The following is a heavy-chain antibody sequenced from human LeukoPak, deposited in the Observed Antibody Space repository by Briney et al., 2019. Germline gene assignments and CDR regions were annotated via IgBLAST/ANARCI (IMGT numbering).Heavy chain of an antibody. Sequence: GASVKVSCKASGYTFTSYAMNWVRQAPGQGLEWMVWINTNTGNPTYAQGFTGRFVFSLDTSVSTAYPQISSLKAEDTAVYYCARGTYVWGSYLTQAAFDIWGQGRMVTVSS. D-gene: IGHD3-16*02. V-gene: IGHV7-4-1*02. CDR1: GYTFTSYA. CDR3: ARGTYVWGSYLTQAAFDI. J-gene: IGHJ3*02. CDR2: INTNTGNP.